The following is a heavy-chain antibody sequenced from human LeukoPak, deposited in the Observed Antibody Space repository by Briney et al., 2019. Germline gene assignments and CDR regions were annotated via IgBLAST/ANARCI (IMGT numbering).Heavy chain of an antibody. V-gene: IGHV1-18*01. CDR1: VYTFTSYG. CDR2: ISAYNGNT. D-gene: IGHD3-10*01. CDR3: ARENYYGSGSYRC. Sequence: GASVKDSCEASVYTFTSYGISWVRQAPGQGVEWMGWISAYNGNTNYAQTLQGRVTMTTDTTTRTAYMELRSLRSDDTAVYYCARENYYGSGSYRCWGQGTLVTVSS. J-gene: IGHJ4*02.